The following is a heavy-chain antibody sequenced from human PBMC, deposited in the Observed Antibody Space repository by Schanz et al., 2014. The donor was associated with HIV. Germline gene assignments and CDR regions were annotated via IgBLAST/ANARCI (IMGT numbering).Heavy chain of an antibody. CDR1: GFIFDDYA. D-gene: IGHD1-26*01. CDR3: AKDMGSGSYETFDI. CDR2: ISWNSDSK. Sequence: EVQLVESGGGLVQPGRSLRLSCAASGFIFDDYAMHWARQAPGKGLEWVSGISWNSDSKGYADSVKGRFTISRDNAKNSLYLQMNSLRAEDTALYYCAKDMGSGSYETFDIWGQGTMVTVSS. V-gene: IGHV3-9*01. J-gene: IGHJ3*02.